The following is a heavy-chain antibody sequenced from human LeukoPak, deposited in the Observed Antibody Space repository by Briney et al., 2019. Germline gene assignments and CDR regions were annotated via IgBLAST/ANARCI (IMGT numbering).Heavy chain of an antibody. J-gene: IGHJ5*02. CDR3: ARPRYVYDSSGYYLNWFDP. Sequence: PGGSLRLSCAASGFTFDDYAMPWVRQAPGKGLEWVSGISWNSGSIGYADSVKGRFTISRDNAKNTLYLQMNSLRAEDTAVYYCARPRYVYDSSGYYLNWFDPWGQGTLVTVSS. CDR1: GFTFDDYA. D-gene: IGHD3-22*01. V-gene: IGHV3-9*01. CDR2: ISWNSGSI.